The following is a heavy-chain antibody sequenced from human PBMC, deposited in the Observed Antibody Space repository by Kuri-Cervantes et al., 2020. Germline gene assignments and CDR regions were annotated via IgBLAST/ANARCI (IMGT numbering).Heavy chain of an antibody. CDR2: ISAYNGNT. CDR3: ARQMSTYSSGYAYFDY. J-gene: IGHJ4*02. V-gene: IGHV1-18*01. D-gene: IGHD6-19*01. CDR1: GYTFTSYG. Sequence: ASVKVSCKASGYTFTSYGISWVRQAPGQGLEWMGWISAYNGNTNYAQTLQGRVTMTTDTSTSTAYMELRSLGSDDTAVYYCARQMSTYSSGYAYFDYWGQGTLVTVSS.